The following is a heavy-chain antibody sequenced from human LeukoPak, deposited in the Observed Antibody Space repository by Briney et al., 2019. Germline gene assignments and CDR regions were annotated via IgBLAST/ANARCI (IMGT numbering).Heavy chain of an antibody. D-gene: IGHD5-24*01. V-gene: IGHV1-69*13. CDR3: ARDPHRDGYNYEAS. CDR2: IIPIFGTA. Sequence: GASVKVSCKASGGTFSSYAISWVRQAPGQGLEWMGGIIPIFGTANYAQKFQGRVTITADESTSTAYMELSSLRSEDTAVYYCARDPHRDGYNYEASWGQGTLVTVSS. CDR1: GGTFSSYA. J-gene: IGHJ5*02.